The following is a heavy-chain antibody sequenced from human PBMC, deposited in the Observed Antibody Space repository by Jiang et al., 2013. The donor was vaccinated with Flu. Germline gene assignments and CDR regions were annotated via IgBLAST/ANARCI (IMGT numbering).Heavy chain of an antibody. D-gene: IGHD3-22*01. V-gene: IGHV1-46*01. CDR2: INPSGGST. CDR3: ARDLHYDSSGYPY. J-gene: IGHJ4*02. CDR1: GYTFTSYY. Sequence: KASGYTFTSYYMHWVRQAPRTGLEWMGIINPSGGSTSYAQKFQGRVTMTRDTSTSTVYMELSSLRSEDTAVYYCARDLHYDSSGYPYWGQGTLVTVSS.